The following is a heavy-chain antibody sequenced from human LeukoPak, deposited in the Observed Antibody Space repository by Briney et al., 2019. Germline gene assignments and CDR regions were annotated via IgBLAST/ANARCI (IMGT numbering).Heavy chain of an antibody. CDR1: GGSISSGDYY. Sequence: KPSQTLSLTCTVSGGSISSGDYYWSWIRQPPGKGLEWIGYIYYSGSTYYNPSLKSRVTISVDTSKNQFSLKLSSVAAADTAVYYCASTYSSSWIFDYWGQGTLVTVSS. V-gene: IGHV4-30-4*01. J-gene: IGHJ4*02. D-gene: IGHD6-13*01. CDR3: ASTYSSSWIFDY. CDR2: IYYSGST.